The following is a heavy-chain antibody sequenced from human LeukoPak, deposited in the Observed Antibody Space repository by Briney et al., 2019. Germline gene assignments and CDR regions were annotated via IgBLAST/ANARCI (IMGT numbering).Heavy chain of an antibody. D-gene: IGHD2/OR15-2a*01. CDR3: ARDRSTTVSNTLGYFDY. CDR1: GFTFSSYW. CDR2: IKQDGSEK. J-gene: IGHJ4*02. Sequence: GGSLRLSCAASGFTFSSYWMNWARQAPGKGLEWVANIKQDGSEKYYVDSVKGRFTFSRDNAKNSLYLQMNSLRAEDTAVYYCARDRSTTVSNTLGYFDYWGQGTLVTVSS. V-gene: IGHV3-7*03.